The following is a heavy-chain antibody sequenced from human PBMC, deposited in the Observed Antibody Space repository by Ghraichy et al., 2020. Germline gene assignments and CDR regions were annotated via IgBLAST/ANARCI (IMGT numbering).Heavy chain of an antibody. CDR3: ARVVSGYSYGADFDY. CDR1: GSTFTSYG. J-gene: IGHJ4*02. Sequence: ASVKVSCKASGSTFTSYGISWVRQSPVQVLEWMGWISAYNGNTNYAQKLQGRVTMTTDTSTSTAYMELRSLRSDDTAVYYCARVVSGYSYGADFDYWGQGTLVTVSS. V-gene: IGHV1-18*04. D-gene: IGHD5-18*01. CDR2: ISAYNGNT.